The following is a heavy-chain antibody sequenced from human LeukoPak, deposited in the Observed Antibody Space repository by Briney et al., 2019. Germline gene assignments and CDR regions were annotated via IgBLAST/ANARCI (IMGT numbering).Heavy chain of an antibody. V-gene: IGHV3-53*01. CDR3: ARERYNWNYGDYFDY. J-gene: IGHJ4*02. D-gene: IGHD1-7*01. CDR2: IFSGGGT. CDR1: GVTVSSTD. Sequence: GGSLRLSCAVSGVTVSSTDMSWVRQAPGKGLEWVSVIFSGGGTYYTGSVKGRFTISRDNSKNTLYLQMNSLRAEDTAVYYCARERYNWNYGDYFDYWGQGTLVTVSS.